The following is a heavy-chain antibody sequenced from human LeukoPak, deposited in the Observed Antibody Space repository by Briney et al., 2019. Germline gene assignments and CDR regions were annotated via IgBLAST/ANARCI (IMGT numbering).Heavy chain of an antibody. V-gene: IGHV4-4*07. D-gene: IGHD3-3*01. Sequence: SETLSLTCTVSGGSISSYYWSWIRQPAGKGLEWIGCIYTSGSTNYNPSLKSRVTMSVDTSKNQFSLKLSSVTAADTAVYYCARDADVLRFLEWSTNDYFDYWGQGTLVTVSS. CDR2: IYTSGST. CDR1: GGSISSYY. J-gene: IGHJ4*02. CDR3: ARDADVLRFLEWSTNDYFDY.